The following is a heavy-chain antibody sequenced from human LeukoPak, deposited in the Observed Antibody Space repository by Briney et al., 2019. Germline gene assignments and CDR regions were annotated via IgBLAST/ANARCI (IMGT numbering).Heavy chain of an antibody. J-gene: IGHJ4*02. D-gene: IGHD6-13*01. CDR3: ARESPIAY. CDR2: ISSSSSYI. Sequence: GGTLRLSCAGSGFTLSNYGMSWVRQAPGKGLEWVSSISSSSSYIYYADSVKGRFTISRDNAKNSLYLQMNSLRAEDTAVYYCARESPIAYWGQGTLVTVSS. CDR1: GFTLSNYG. V-gene: IGHV3-21*01.